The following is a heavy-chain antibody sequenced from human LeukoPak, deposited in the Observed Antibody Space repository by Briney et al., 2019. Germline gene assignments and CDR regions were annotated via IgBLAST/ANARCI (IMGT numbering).Heavy chain of an antibody. V-gene: IGHV1-69*13. CDR3: ARDRRDYYYMDV. J-gene: IGHJ6*03. CDR1: GGTFSSNA. CDR2: IIPIFGTA. D-gene: IGHD3-10*01. Sequence: ASVKVSCKASGGTFSSNAISWVRQAPGQGLEWMGGIIPIFGTANYAQKFQGRVTITADESTSRAHMELSSLRSEDTAVYYCARDRRDYYYMDVWGKGTTVTVSS.